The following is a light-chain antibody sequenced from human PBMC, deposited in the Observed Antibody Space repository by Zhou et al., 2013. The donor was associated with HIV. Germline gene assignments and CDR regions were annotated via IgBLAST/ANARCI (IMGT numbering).Light chain of an antibody. CDR2: GAS. J-gene: IGKJ1*01. V-gene: IGKV3-20*01. CDR3: QQYAKSPGT. CDR1: HTVTSNY. Sequence: NVLTQSPGTLSLSPGERATLSCRASHTVTSNYLAWYQHKPGQGPKVLIFGASTRANGIPDRFSGSGSDTDFTLTISRLEPEDSATYYCQQYAKSPGTFGLGTKVEIK.